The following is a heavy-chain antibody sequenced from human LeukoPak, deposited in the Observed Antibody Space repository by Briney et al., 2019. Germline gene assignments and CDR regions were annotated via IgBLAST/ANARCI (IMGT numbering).Heavy chain of an antibody. V-gene: IGHV3-23*01. CDR2: ISGSGGST. D-gene: IGHD6-6*01. J-gene: IGHJ4*02. Sequence: EWVSAISGSGGSTYYADSVKGRFTISRDNSKNTLYLQMNSLRAEDTAVYYCAKDASMAAWTWGQGTLVTVSS. CDR3: AKDASMAAWT.